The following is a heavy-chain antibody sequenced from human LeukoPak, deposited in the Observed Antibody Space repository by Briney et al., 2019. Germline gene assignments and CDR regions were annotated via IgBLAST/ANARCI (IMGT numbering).Heavy chain of an antibody. J-gene: IGHJ4*02. Sequence: GESLKISCKGSGYSFTNYWIAWVRQMPGRGLEWMVIINPSDSDTKYSPSFQGQVTISADKSISTAYLQWSSLKASDSAMYYCARAWNFDYWGQGTLVTVSS. CDR3: ARAWNFDY. D-gene: IGHD1-1*01. CDR1: GYSFTNYW. CDR2: INPSDSDT. V-gene: IGHV5-51*01.